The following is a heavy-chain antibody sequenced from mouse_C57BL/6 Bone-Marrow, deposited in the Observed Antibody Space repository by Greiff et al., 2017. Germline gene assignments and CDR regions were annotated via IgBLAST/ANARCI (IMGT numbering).Heavy chain of an antibody. J-gene: IGHJ4*01. V-gene: IGHV2-2*01. CDR1: GFSLTSYG. Sequence: VKLMESGPGLVQPSQSLSITCTVSGFSLTSYGVHWVRQSPGKGLEWLGVIWSGGSTDYNAAFISRLSISKDNSKSQVFFKMNSLQADDTAIYYCARKGWLLRKAMDYWGQGTSVTVSS. D-gene: IGHD2-3*01. CDR3: ARKGWLLRKAMDY. CDR2: IWSGGST.